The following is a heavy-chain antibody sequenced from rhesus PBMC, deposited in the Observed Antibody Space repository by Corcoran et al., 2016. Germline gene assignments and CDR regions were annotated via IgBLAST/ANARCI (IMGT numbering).Heavy chain of an antibody. J-gene: IGHJ4*01. CDR1: GAALSNNY. D-gene: IGHD4-23*01. V-gene: IGHV4-169*02. CDR3: AREYSNYYFDY. Sequence: QVQLQESGPGLVKPSETLSVTCAVSGAALSNNYWIWIRQAPGQGLEWIGYISVSDSSTIYNPSLNSRVTLSVDTSKNQVLLKLGSVTAADTAVYYCAREYSNYYFDYWGQGVLVTVSS. CDR2: ISVSDSST.